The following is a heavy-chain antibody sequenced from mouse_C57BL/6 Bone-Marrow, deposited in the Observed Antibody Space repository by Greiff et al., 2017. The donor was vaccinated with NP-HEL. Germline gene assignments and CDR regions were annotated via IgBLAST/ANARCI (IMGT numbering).Heavy chain of an antibody. Sequence: EVKLVESGGGLVKPGGSLKLSCAASGFTFSDYGMHWVRQAPEKGLEWVAYISSGSSTIYYADTVKGRFTISRDNAKNTLFLQMTSLRSEDTAMYYCARPDSNWNAMDYWGQGTSVTVSS. D-gene: IGHD2-5*01. J-gene: IGHJ4*01. V-gene: IGHV5-17*01. CDR1: GFTFSDYG. CDR3: ARPDSNWNAMDY. CDR2: ISSGSSTI.